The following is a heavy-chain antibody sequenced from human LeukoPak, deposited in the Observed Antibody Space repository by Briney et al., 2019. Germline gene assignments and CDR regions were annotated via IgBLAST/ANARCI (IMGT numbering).Heavy chain of an antibody. D-gene: IGHD3-10*01. Sequence: GGSLRLSCAASGFTFSGSALHWVRQASGKGLEWVGRIRSTANGYATAYAASVKGRFTISRDDSKNTAYLQMDSLKTEDTAVYYCTGNYYGSGGYADFDYWGQGTLVTVSS. CDR3: TGNYYGSGGYADFDY. CDR1: GFTFSGSA. V-gene: IGHV3-73*01. J-gene: IGHJ4*02. CDR2: IRSTANGYAT.